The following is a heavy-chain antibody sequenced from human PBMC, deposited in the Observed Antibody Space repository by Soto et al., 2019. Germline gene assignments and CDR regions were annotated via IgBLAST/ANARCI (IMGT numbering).Heavy chain of an antibody. J-gene: IGHJ4*02. D-gene: IGHD3-10*01. CDR3: AGYYYGSGNFYH. Sequence: ASVKVSCKASGYTFTSYGISWVRQAPGQGLEWMGWISAYNGNTNYAQKLQGRVTMTTDTSTSTAYMELRSLRSDDTAVYYWAGYYYGSGNFYHLGQGTLVTVFS. CDR1: GYTFTSYG. V-gene: IGHV1-18*01. CDR2: ISAYNGNT.